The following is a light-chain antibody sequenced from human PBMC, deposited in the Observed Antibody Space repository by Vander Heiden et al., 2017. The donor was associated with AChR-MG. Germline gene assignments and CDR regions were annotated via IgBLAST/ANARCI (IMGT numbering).Light chain of an antibody. J-gene: IGLJ3*02. Sequence: YVLTPAPPVPVAPAQTAPAPCRGNDLGSEVVHWYPQKPGQAPVRVIYDDIDRPSGIPERFSGSNSGATATLTISRVEAGDEATYYCQVWDSSINHVVFGRGTRLTVL. CDR3: QVWDSSINHVV. CDR1: DLGSEV. V-gene: IGLV3-21*02. CDR2: DDI.